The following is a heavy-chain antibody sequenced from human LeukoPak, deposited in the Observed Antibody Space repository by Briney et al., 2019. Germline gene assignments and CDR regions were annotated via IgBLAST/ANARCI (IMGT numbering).Heavy chain of an antibody. D-gene: IGHD1-1*01. J-gene: IGHJ5*02. Sequence: GGSLRLSCAASGFTLYDYPMHWLRQFPGERLECFSIISADGGSTYYEAAVKRRFTISRDNNRNSLHLKMNSLRTEDTALYHGARDMNGRGDNWFDPWGQGTLVTVAS. CDR1: GFTLYDYP. V-gene: IGHV3-43*01. CDR2: ISADGGST. CDR3: ARDMNGRGDNWFDP.